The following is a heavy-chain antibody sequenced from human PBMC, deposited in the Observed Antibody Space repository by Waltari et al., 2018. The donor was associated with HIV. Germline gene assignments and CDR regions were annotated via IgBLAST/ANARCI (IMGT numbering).Heavy chain of an antibody. CDR1: GFTCNSYS. V-gene: IGHV3-21*01. CDR2: ISSSGTFT. Sequence: EVQLVESGGGPVKPGGSLRLSCSASGFTCNSYSLNWVRQAPGKGLEWISSISSSGTFTHYADSVKGRFTISRDNANKSVYLQMNSLRAEDTAVYYCARDSRDNSWSLNFFDPWGQGTLVTVSS. J-gene: IGHJ5*02. D-gene: IGHD6-13*01. CDR3: ARDSRDNSWSLNFFDP.